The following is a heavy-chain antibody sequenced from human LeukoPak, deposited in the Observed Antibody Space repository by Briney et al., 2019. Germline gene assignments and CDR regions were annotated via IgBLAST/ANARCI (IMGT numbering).Heavy chain of an antibody. D-gene: IGHD2-8*01. J-gene: IGHJ4*02. CDR1: GFTFNKAW. CDR3: TAGLGLTNDDS. Sequence: GGSLRLSYGASGFTFNKAWMSWVRQTPGKGLEWVGRIKENSVGGTTDYAAPVQGRFTISRDDSKNTVYLEMSSLKTEDTGVYYCTAGLGLTNDDSWGQGTLVTVSS. CDR2: IKENSVGGTT. V-gene: IGHV3-15*01.